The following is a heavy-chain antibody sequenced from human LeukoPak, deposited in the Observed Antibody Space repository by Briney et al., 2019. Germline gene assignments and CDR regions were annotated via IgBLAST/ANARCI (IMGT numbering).Heavy chain of an antibody. J-gene: IGHJ6*03. D-gene: IGHD3-3*01. CDR3: ARAETIFGVVIGVYYCYYMDV. Sequence: GGSLRLSCAASGFTFSSYWMSWVRQAPGKGLEWVANIKQDGSEKYYVDSVKGRFTISRDNAKNSLYLQMNSLRAEDTAVYYCARAETIFGVVIGVYYCYYMDVWGKGTTVTVSS. CDR1: GFTFSSYW. CDR2: IKQDGSEK. V-gene: IGHV3-7*01.